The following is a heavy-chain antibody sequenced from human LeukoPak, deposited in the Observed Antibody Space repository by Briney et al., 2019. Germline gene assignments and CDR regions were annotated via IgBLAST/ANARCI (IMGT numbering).Heavy chain of an antibody. V-gene: IGHV4-59*01. CDR2: IYYSGST. D-gene: IGHD3-22*01. Sequence: PSETLSLTCTVSGGSISSYYWSWIRQPPGKGLEWIGYIYYSGSTNYNPSLRSRVTISVDSSKNQFSLKLTSVTAADTAVYYRASGLSQKHITMIGVGDYYMDVWGKGTTVTVSS. J-gene: IGHJ6*03. CDR3: ASGLSQKHITMIGVGDYYMDV. CDR1: GGSISSYY.